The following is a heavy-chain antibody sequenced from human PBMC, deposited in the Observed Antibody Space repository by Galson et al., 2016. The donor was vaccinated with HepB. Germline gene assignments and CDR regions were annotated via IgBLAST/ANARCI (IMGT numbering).Heavy chain of an antibody. D-gene: IGHD3-22*01. CDR1: GFTFSRYW. V-gene: IGHV3-74*01. J-gene: IGHJ4*02. Sequence: SLRLSCAASGFTFSRYWMHWVRQAPGKGLVWVSRINTDETSPTYADSVKGRFTISRDNAKNTLYLQMNSLRAEDTALYFCARGSEYSYDTTYYTYWGLGTLVTVSS. CDR3: ARGSEYSYDTTYYTY. CDR2: INTDETSP.